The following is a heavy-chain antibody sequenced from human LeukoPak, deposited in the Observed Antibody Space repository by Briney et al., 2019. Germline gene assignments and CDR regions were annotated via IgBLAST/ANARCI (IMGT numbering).Heavy chain of an antibody. V-gene: IGHV1-69*04. CDR3: ARGTDYSSSPLDY. CDR2: IIPILGIA. CDR1: GGTFSSYA. Sequence: SVKVSCKASGGTFSSYAISWVRQAPGQGLEWMGRIIPILGIANYAQKFQGRVTITADKSTSTAYMELSSLRSEDMAVYYCARGTDYSSSPLDYWGQGTLVTVSS. J-gene: IGHJ4*02. D-gene: IGHD6-6*01.